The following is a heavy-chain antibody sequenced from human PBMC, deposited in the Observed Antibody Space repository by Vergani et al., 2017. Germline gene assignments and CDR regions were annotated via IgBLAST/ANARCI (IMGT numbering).Heavy chain of an antibody. J-gene: IGHJ6*03. D-gene: IGHD2-2*01. CDR2: IYHSGST. CDR1: GGSISSGGYS. CDR3: ARASSVVVPAAISKSYYYYMXV. Sequence: QLQLQESGSGLVKPSQTLSLTCAVSGGSISSGGYSWSWIRQPPGKGLEWIGYIYHSGSTYYNPSLKSRVTISVDRSKNQFSLKLSSVTAADTAVYYCARASSVVVPAAISKSYYYYMXVWGKGP. V-gene: IGHV4-30-2*01.